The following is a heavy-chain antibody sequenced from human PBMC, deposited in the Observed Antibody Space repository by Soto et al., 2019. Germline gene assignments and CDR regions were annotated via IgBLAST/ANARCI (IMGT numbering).Heavy chain of an antibody. CDR1: GFALSSYS. J-gene: IGHJ4*02. Sequence: RGSLRLSCAVSGFALSSYSIAWVRQAPGKGLEWVSFTFNYAGRLYYADSVKGRFTISRDNSKNTLYVQMNSLRAEDTAVYYCARDFYYHGSGTMGGYFDYWGQGTLVTVSS. D-gene: IGHD3-10*01. CDR2: TFNYAGRL. V-gene: IGHV3-21*01. CDR3: ARDFYYHGSGTMGGYFDY.